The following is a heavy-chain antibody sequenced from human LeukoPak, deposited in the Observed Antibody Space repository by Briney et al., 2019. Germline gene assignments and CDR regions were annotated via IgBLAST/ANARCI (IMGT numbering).Heavy chain of an antibody. CDR3: ARHGHSGYVIFDY. D-gene: IGHD5-12*01. V-gene: IGHV4-4*07. CDR2: IYTSGST. CDR1: GGSISRYY. Sequence: WETLSLTCTVSGGSISRYYWSWIRQPAGKGLEWLGRIYTSGSTNYNPSLKSRVTMSVDTSKNQFSLKLSSVTAADTTVYYCARHGHSGYVIFDYWGQGTLVTVSS. J-gene: IGHJ4*02.